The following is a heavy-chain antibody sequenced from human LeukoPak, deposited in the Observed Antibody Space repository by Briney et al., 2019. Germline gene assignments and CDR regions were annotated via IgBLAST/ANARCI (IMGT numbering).Heavy chain of an antibody. CDR3: ARYHHYGDYGGDAFDI. Sequence: SETLSLTCTVSGGSISSSSYYWGWIRQPPGKGLEWIGSIYYSGSTYYNPSLKSRVTISVDTSKNQFSLKLSSVTAADTAVYYRARYHHYGDYGGDAFDIWGQGTMVTVSS. V-gene: IGHV4-39*07. D-gene: IGHD4-17*01. CDR1: GGSISSSSYY. CDR2: IYYSGST. J-gene: IGHJ3*02.